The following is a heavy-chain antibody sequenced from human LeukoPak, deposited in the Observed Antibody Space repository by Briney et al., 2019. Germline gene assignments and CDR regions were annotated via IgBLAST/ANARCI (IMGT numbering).Heavy chain of an antibody. CDR2: ISSSSTYI. D-gene: IGHD2-21*02. V-gene: IGHV3-21*01. Sequence: PGGSVRLSCAASGFTFSTYSMNWVRQAPGKGLEWVSSISSSSTYIYYADSVKGRFTISRDNAKNSLYLQMNSLRAEDTAVYYCAREAFFAYCGGDCYSVGAFDIWGQGTTVIVSS. CDR1: GFTFSTYS. CDR3: AREAFFAYCGGDCYSVGAFDI. J-gene: IGHJ3*02.